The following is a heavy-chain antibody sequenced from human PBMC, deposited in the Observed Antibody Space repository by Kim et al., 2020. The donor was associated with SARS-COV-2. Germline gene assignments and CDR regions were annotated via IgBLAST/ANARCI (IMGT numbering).Heavy chain of an antibody. CDR1: GDSVSSNSIA. CDR3: ARGYAFDI. CDR2: TYYRSKWYN. V-gene: IGHV6-1*01. J-gene: IGHJ3*02. Sequence: SQTLSLTCAISGDSVSSNSIAWNWIRQSPSRGLEWLGRTYYRSKWYNDYSPSVKGRITISPDTSENHFSLQLNSVSPEDTAVYYCARGYAFDIWGPGTLVTVSS.